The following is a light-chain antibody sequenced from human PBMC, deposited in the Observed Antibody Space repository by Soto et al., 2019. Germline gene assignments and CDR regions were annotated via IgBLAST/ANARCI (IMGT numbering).Light chain of an antibody. CDR3: QQYNNWPYT. Sequence: EIVVTQSPATLSVSPEERATLSCKASHSLSSNLAWYQQKPGQAPRLLMYDTSNRSTDIAPMFSGSGSGTEFTLTISSLQYEDFAVYYCQQYNNWPYTFGQGTKLEI. J-gene: IGKJ2*01. CDR1: HSLSSN. CDR2: DTS. V-gene: IGKV3-15*01.